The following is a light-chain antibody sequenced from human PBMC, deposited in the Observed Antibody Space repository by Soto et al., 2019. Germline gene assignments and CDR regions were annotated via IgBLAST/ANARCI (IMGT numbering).Light chain of an antibody. CDR3: QQYYDWQWT. J-gene: IGKJ1*01. CDR2: DVS. Sequence: DNLFPQSPSALSASVRGTVPVTCRASQSLNNCLAWYQQTPGKAPKLLIYDVSSWESGVPSRFSGSRFGPAFTLIINSLQSEDFGVYYCQQYYDWQWTFGQGTKVDIK. V-gene: IGKV1-5*01. CDR1: QSLNNC.